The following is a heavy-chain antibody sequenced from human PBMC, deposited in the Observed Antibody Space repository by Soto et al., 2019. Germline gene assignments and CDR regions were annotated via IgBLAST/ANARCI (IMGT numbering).Heavy chain of an antibody. D-gene: IGHD3-3*01. CDR2: SIPIFGTA. CDR3: ARDLRHYDFWSGARDAFDI. Sequence: QVQLVQSGAEVKKPGSSVKVSCNASGGTFSSYAISWVRQAPGQGLEWMGGSIPIFGTANYAQKFQGRVTITADKSTSTAYMELSSLKSEDTAVYYCARDLRHYDFWSGARDAFDIWGQGTMVTVSS. V-gene: IGHV1-69*06. CDR1: GGTFSSYA. J-gene: IGHJ3*02.